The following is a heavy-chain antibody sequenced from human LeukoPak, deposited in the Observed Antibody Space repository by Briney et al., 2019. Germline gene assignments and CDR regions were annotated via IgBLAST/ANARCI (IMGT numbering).Heavy chain of an antibody. CDR1: GGSISSYY. CDR3: ARALYSYGLHPANYFDY. CDR2: IYYSGST. J-gene: IGHJ4*02. Sequence: SETLSLTCTVSGGSISSYYWTWIRQPAGKGLEWIGYIYYSGSTNYNPSLKSRVTISVDTSKNQFSLKLSSVTAADTAVYYCARALYSYGLHPANYFDYWGQGTLVTVSS. D-gene: IGHD5-18*01. V-gene: IGHV4-59*01.